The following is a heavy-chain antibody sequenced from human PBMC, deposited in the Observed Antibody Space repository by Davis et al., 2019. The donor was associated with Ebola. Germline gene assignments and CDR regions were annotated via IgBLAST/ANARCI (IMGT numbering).Heavy chain of an antibody. CDR3: AKDISVAGPNYFDY. D-gene: IGHD6-19*01. J-gene: IGHJ4*02. V-gene: IGHV3-9*01. CDR2: ISWNSGSI. Sequence: SLKISCAASGFTFDDYAIHWVRRAPGKGLEWVSGISWNSGSIGYADSVKGRFTISRDNAKNSLYLQMNSLRAEDTALYYCAKDISVAGPNYFDYWGQGTLVTVSS. CDR1: GFTFDDYA.